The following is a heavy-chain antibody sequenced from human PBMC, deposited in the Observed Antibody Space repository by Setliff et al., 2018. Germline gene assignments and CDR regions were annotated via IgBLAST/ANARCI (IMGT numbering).Heavy chain of an antibody. Sequence: GESLKISCAASGFTFSNYWMSWVRQTPGKGLEWVAHIKQDGSEKYYVDSVKGRFIISRDNAKNSLYLQMNSLRDEDTAVYYCARDRVVVLAGRRGFYFDYWGQGTLVTVSS. CDR1: GFTFSNYW. J-gene: IGHJ4*02. CDR2: IKQDGSEK. D-gene: IGHD2-15*01. V-gene: IGHV3-7*03. CDR3: ARDRVVVLAGRRGFYFDY.